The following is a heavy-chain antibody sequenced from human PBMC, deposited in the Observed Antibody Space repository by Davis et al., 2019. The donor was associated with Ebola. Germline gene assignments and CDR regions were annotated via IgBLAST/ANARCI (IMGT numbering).Heavy chain of an antibody. D-gene: IGHD2-2*01. V-gene: IGHV3-23*01. Sequence: ETLSLTCAVYGGSFSGYFWSWVRQAPGKGLEWVSAISGSGGSTYYADSVKGRFTISRDNSKNTLYLKMNSLRAEDTAVYYCAKTGDIVVVPAAQGDYYYYGMDVWGQGTTVTVSS. J-gene: IGHJ6*02. CDR2: ISGSGGST. CDR3: AKTGDIVVVPAAQGDYYYYGMDV. CDR1: GGSFSGYF.